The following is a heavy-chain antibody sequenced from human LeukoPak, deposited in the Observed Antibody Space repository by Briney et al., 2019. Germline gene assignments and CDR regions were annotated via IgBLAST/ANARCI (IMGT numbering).Heavy chain of an antibody. CDR2: IYYSGST. CDR3: ARARDYGVIFDY. V-gene: IGHV4-31*03. CDR1: GGSISSGGYY. D-gene: IGHD4-17*01. Sequence: SETLSLTCTVSGGSISSGGYYWSWIRQHPGKGLEWIGYIYYSGSTYYNPSLKSRVTISVDTSKNQFSLKLSSVTAADTAVYYCARARDYGVIFDYWGQGTLVTVSS. J-gene: IGHJ4*02.